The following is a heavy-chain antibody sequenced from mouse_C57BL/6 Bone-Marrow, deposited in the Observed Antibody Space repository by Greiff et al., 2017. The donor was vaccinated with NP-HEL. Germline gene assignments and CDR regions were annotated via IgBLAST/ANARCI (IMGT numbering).Heavy chain of an antibody. D-gene: IGHD2-2*01. J-gene: IGHJ2*01. CDR2: INPGSGGT. CDR3: ARRGYAPFDY. V-gene: IGHV1-54*01. Sequence: QVQLKQSGAELVRPGTSVKVSCKASGYAFTNYLIEWVKQRPGQGLEWIGVINPGSGGTNYNEKFKGKATLTADKSSSTAYMQLSSLTSEDSAVYFCARRGYAPFDYWGQGTTLTVSS. CDR1: GYAFTNYL.